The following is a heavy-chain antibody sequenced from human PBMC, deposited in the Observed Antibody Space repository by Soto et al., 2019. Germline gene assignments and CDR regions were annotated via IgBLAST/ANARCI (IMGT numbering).Heavy chain of an antibody. CDR3: ERERPFYGDYALIDY. J-gene: IGHJ4*02. D-gene: IGHD4-17*01. CDR2: ISAYNGNT. CDR1: GSALPGDV. V-gene: IGHV1-18*01. Sequence: VSVTGSFPAAGSALPGDVIGLGRQAHGQGLEWMGWISAYNGNTNYAQKLQGRVTMTTDTSTSTAYMELRSLRSDDTAVYYCERERPFYGDYALIDYWGQGTLVTVSS.